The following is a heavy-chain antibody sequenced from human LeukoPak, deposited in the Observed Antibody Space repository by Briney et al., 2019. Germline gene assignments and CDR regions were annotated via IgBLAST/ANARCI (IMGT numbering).Heavy chain of an antibody. CDR3: ARRDISSGWSFDY. D-gene: IGHD6-19*01. J-gene: IGHJ4*02. V-gene: IGHV4-4*07. Sequence: SETLSLTCTVSGGSISNYHWSWIRQPAGKGLEWIGQIHTSGSTSYNPPLKSRVSMSIDTTEDQVSLTIRSVTAADTAFYYCARRDISSGWSFDYWSQGTLVTVSS. CDR1: GGSISNYH. CDR2: IHTSGST.